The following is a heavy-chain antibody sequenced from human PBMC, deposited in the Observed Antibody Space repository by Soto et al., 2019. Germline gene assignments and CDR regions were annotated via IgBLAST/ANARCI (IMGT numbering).Heavy chain of an antibody. J-gene: IGHJ4*02. D-gene: IGHD5-12*01. CDR1: GFSLSTSGVG. CDR3: ALKGDGYRGFKY. CDR2: IYWDDDK. Sequence: QITLKESGPTLVKPTQTLTLTCTLSGFSLSTSGVGVGWIRQPPGKALEWLALIYWDDDKRYSPFLKSRLTITKDPSNNQAVLTLTNMDPVDTATYYCALKGDGYRGFKYWGQGTLVTVSS. V-gene: IGHV2-5*02.